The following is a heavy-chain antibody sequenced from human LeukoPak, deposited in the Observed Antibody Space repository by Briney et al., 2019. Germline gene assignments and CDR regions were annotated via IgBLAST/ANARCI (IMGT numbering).Heavy chain of an antibody. CDR2: INHSGST. CDR1: GGSFSGYY. D-gene: IGHD6-13*01. Sequence: SETPSLTCAVYGGSFSGYYWSWIRQPPGKGLEWIGEINHSGSTNYNPSLKSRVTISVDTSKNQFSLKLSSVTAADTAVYYCARTGYSSSWYEDYWGQGTLVTVSS. J-gene: IGHJ4*02. V-gene: IGHV4-34*01. CDR3: ARTGYSSSWYEDY.